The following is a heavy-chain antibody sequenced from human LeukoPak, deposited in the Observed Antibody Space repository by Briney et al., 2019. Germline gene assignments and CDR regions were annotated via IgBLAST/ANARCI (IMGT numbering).Heavy chain of an antibody. CDR3: ARGLGDSSGYYFGYFDY. D-gene: IGHD3-22*01. CDR1: GFTVSSNC. Sequence: GGSLRLSCAASGFTVSSNCMSWVRQAPGKGLEWVSVIYSGGSTYYADSVKGRFTISRDNSKNTLYLQMNSLRAEDTAVYYCARGLGDSSGYYFGYFDYWGQGTLVTVSS. J-gene: IGHJ4*02. V-gene: IGHV3-66*01. CDR2: IYSGGST.